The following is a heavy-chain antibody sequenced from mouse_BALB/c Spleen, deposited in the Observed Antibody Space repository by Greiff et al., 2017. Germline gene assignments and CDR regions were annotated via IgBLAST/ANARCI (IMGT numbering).Heavy chain of an antibody. CDR3: ARDGYYGLDY. Sequence: EVMLVESGGGLVKPGGSLKLSCAASGFAFSSYDMSWVRQTPEKRLEWVAYISSGGSTYYPDSVKGRFTISRDNARNILYLQMSSLRSEDTAMYYCARDGYYGLDYWGQGTTLTVSS. CDR1: GFAFSSYD. CDR2: ISSGGST. D-gene: IGHD2-3*01. J-gene: IGHJ2*01. V-gene: IGHV5-6-5*01.